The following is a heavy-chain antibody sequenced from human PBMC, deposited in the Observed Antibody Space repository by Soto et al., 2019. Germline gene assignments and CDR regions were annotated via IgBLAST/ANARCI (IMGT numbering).Heavy chain of an antibody. CDR1: GFTFSSYG. V-gene: IGHV3-33*01. CDR3: ARDRKSAGRYYYYGMDV. Sequence: GGSLRLSCAASGFTFSSYGMHWVRQAPGKGLEWVAVIWYDGSNKYYADSVKGRFTISRDNSKNTLYLQMNSLRAEDTAVYYCARDRKSAGRYYYYGMDVWGQGTTVTVSS. J-gene: IGHJ6*02. CDR2: IWYDGSNK.